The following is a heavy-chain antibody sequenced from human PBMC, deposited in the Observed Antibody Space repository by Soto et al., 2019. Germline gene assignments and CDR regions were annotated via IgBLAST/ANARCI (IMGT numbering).Heavy chain of an antibody. CDR1: GYTFTSYG. J-gene: IGHJ6*02. V-gene: IGHV1-18*04. CDR3: ARDRVDFWSGYYGEHYYYYYGMDV. Sequence: ASVKVSCKASGYTFTSYGISWVRQAPGQGLEWMGWISAYNGNTNYAQKFQGRVTMTRDTSTSTVYMELSSLRSEDTAVYYCARDRVDFWSGYYGEHYYYYYGMDVWGQGTTVTVSS. CDR2: ISAYNGNT. D-gene: IGHD3-3*01.